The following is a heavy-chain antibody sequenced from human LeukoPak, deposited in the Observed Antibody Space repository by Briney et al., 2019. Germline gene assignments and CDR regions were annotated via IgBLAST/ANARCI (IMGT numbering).Heavy chain of an antibody. D-gene: IGHD1-26*01. CDR2: ISGGGTTI. J-gene: IGHJ4*02. V-gene: IGHV3-23*01. CDR3: AKDVGIVGAFFDY. Sequence: GGSLRLSCAASGFSFRSYAMSWVRQAPGKGLEWVSLISGGGTTIYYADSVKGRFTITRDNSKNTLSLQMNSLKAVDTAVYYCAKDVGIVGAFFDYWGQGIRVTVSS. CDR1: GFSFRSYA.